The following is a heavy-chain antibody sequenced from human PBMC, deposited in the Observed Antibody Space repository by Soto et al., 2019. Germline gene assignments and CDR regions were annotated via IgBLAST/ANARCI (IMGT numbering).Heavy chain of an antibody. CDR3: ARAGSSSNNVDY. CDR2: IIPIFGTA. J-gene: IGHJ4*02. CDR1: GGTFSSYA. D-gene: IGHD6-13*01. V-gene: IGHV1-69*13. Sequence: SVKVSCKASGGTFSSYAISWVRQAPGQGLEWMGGIIPIFGTANYAQKFQGRVTITADESTSTAHMELSSLRSEDTAVYYCARAGSSSNNVDYWGQGTLVTVSS.